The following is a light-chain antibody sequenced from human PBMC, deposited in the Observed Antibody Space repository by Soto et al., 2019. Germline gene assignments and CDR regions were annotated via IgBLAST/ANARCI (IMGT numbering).Light chain of an antibody. J-gene: IGLJ1*01. Sequence: QSVLTQPASVSGSPGQSITISCTGSSSDVGGYNYVSWYQQHPGKAPKLMIYDVGVRPSGVSNRFSGSKSGNTASLTISGLQAEDEADYSCPSYEVFGTGTKVTVL. V-gene: IGLV2-14*03. CDR2: DVG. CDR3: PSYEV. CDR1: SSDVGGYNY.